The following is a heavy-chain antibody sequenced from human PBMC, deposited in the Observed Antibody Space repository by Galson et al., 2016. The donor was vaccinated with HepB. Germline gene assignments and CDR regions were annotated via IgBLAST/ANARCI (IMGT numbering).Heavy chain of an antibody. V-gene: IGHV3-7*01. CDR1: GFSFSHAW. D-gene: IGHD2/OR15-2a*01. Sequence: SLRLSCAASGFSFSHAWMHWVRQAPGKGLEWVANIRQDGAEKYYLDSVRGRFTISRDNAKNSLYLQVNSLRADDTAVYYCARFGCTTCYDFYYYGMDVWGQGTTVTVSS. CDR3: ARFGCTTCYDFYYYGMDV. J-gene: IGHJ6*02. CDR2: IRQDGAEK.